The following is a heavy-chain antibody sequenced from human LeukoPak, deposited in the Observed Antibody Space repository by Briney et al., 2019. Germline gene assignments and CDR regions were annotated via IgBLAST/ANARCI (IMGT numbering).Heavy chain of an antibody. CDR1: GFTFSSYA. J-gene: IGHJ4*02. CDR2: VSGSGGST. D-gene: IGHD5-12*01. CDR3: AKDLDIVATITGN. Sequence: GGSLRLSCAASGFTFSSYAMSWVRQARWKGVEWVSGVSGSGGSTYYADSVKGRFTISRDNSKNTLYLQMNSLRAEDTAVYYCAKDLDIVATITGNWGQGTLVTVSS. V-gene: IGHV3-23*01.